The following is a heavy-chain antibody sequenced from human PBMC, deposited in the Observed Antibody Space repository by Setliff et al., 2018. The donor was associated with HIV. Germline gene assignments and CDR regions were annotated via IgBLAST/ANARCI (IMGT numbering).Heavy chain of an antibody. CDR1: GGSISSYY. V-gene: IGHV4-4*09. Sequence: SETLSLTCTVSGGSISSYYWSWIRQPPGKGLEWLGHIYSSGSTNYTTSLKSRVTISVDTSKNQFSLKLYSVTAAYTAVYYCARAYFGSGIYYWGQGALVTVSS. CDR2: IYSSGST. J-gene: IGHJ4*02. D-gene: IGHD3-10*01. CDR3: ARAYFGSGIYY.